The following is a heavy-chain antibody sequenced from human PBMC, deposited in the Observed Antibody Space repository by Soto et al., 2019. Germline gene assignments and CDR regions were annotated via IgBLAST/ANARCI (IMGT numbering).Heavy chain of an antibody. J-gene: IGHJ6*02. D-gene: IGHD2-21*02. CDR1: GFTFSSYA. V-gene: IGHV3-23*01. CDR2: ISGSGGST. Sequence: GGSLRLSCAASGFTFSSYAMSWVRQAPGKGLEWVSAISGSGGSTYYADSVKGRFTISRDNSKNTLYLQMNSLRAEDTAVYYCAKYCGGDCRSFTYYYYYGMDVWGQGTTVTVSS. CDR3: AKYCGGDCRSFTYYYYYGMDV.